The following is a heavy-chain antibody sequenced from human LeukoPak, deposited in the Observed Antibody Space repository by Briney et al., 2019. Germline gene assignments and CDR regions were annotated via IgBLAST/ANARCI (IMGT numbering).Heavy chain of an antibody. J-gene: IGHJ4*02. Sequence: PSETLSLTCTVSGGSISGYYWSWIRQPPGKGLEWIGEINHSGGTNYNPSLKSRVTISVDTSKNQFSLKLSSVTAADTAVYYCARPYDSSGYYYGYWGQGTLVTVSS. CDR1: GGSISGYY. D-gene: IGHD3-22*01. V-gene: IGHV4-34*01. CDR2: INHSGGT. CDR3: ARPYDSSGYYYGY.